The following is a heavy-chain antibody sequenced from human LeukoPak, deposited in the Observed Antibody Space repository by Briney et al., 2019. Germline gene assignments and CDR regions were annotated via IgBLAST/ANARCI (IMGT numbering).Heavy chain of an antibody. CDR2: IIPIFGTA. CDR1: GGTFSSYA. Sequence: ASVKVSCKASGGTFSSYAISWVRQAPGQGLEWMGGIIPIFGTANYAQKFQGRVTITTDESTSTAYMELSSLRSEDTAVYYCARDSDYYDSSVGYAFDIWGQGTMVTVSS. J-gene: IGHJ3*02. CDR3: ARDSDYYDSSVGYAFDI. V-gene: IGHV1-69*05. D-gene: IGHD3-22*01.